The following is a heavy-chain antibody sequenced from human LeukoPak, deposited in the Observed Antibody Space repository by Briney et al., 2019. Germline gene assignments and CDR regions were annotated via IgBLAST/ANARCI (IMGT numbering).Heavy chain of an antibody. Sequence: SETLSLTCAVYGGSFSGYYWSWIRQPPGKGLEWIGEINHSGSTNYNPSLKSRVTISVDTSKNQFSLKLSSVTAADTAVYYCARGARSWESDLNKDYWGQGTLVTVSS. D-gene: IGHD1-26*01. CDR2: INHSGST. J-gene: IGHJ4*02. V-gene: IGHV4-34*01. CDR1: GGSFSGYY. CDR3: ARGARSWESDLNKDY.